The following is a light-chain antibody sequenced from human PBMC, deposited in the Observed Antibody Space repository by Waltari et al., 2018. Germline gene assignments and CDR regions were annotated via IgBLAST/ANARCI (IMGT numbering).Light chain of an antibody. CDR3: QQHGTSPFT. CDR2: GAS. Sequence: EIVLTQSPGTLSLSPGERATLSCRASQSVSSSYLAWYQQKPGQAPRLLIYGASSRATGIPDRISGSGYGTDFTLTLSSLEPEDFAVYYCQQHGTSPFTFGQGTKVEIK. CDR1: QSVSSSY. V-gene: IGKV3-20*01. J-gene: IGKJ2*01.